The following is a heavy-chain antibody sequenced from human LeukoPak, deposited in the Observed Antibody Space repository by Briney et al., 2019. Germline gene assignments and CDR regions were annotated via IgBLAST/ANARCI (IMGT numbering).Heavy chain of an antibody. Sequence: SETLSLTCTVSGGSISSYYWSWIRQPPGKGLEWIGYIYHSGSSNHNPSLKSRVTISVDTSKKQFSLKLSSVTAADTAVYYCARSGSYSSFSDYWGQGTLVTVSS. D-gene: IGHD1-26*01. CDR3: ARSGSYSSFSDY. CDR2: IYHSGSS. V-gene: IGHV4-59*08. CDR1: GGSISSYY. J-gene: IGHJ4*02.